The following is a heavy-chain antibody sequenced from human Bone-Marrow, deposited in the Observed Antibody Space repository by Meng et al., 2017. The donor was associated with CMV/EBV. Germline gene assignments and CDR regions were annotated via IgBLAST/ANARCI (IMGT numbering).Heavy chain of an antibody. V-gene: IGHV1-2*02. D-gene: IGHD5-12*01. CDR1: GYTFTGYD. CDR3: ARVRYGCGWTHSTYYYYGMDV. J-gene: IGHJ6*02. CDR2: INPNSGGT. Sequence: ASVKVSCKASGYTFTGYDMYWVRQAPGQGLEWMGWINPNSGGTNYAQKFQGRVTMTRDTSISTASMELSRLRSDDTAVYSCARVRYGCGWTHSTYYYYGMDVWGQGTTVTVSS.